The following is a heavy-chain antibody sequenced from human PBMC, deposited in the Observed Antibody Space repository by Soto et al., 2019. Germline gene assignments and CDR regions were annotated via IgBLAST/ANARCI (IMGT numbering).Heavy chain of an antibody. D-gene: IGHD2-2*01. J-gene: IGHJ4*02. CDR2: IYYSGST. CDR3: ARHPLRRPLVVPAAMPGPRVDY. Sequence: QLQLQESGPGLVKPSETLSLTCTVSGGSISSSSYYWGWIRQPPGKGLEWIGSIYYSGSTYYNPSLKSRVTISVDTSKNQFSLKLSSVTAADTAVYYCARHPLRRPLVVPAAMPGPRVDYWGQGTLVTVSS. V-gene: IGHV4-39*01. CDR1: GGSISSSSYY.